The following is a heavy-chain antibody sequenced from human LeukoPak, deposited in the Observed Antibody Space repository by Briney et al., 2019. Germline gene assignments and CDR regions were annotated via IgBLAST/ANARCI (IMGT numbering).Heavy chain of an antibody. J-gene: IGHJ4*02. V-gene: IGHV4-59*08. CDR2: FYYSGST. D-gene: IGHD1-26*01. Sequence: SETLSLTCTVTGGSFSTYYWSWIRQPPGRGLEWIGHFYYSGSTNYNPSLTSRVTISVDTSRNQFSLKLTSVTAADTAVYYCARGQGGNYYLNFFDYWGQGALVSVSS. CDR3: ARGQGGNYYLNFFDY. CDR1: GGSFSTYY.